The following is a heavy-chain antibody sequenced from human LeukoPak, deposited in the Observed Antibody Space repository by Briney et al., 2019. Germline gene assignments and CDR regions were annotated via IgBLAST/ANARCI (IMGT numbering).Heavy chain of an antibody. J-gene: IGHJ2*01. CDR2: ISWDGGST. Sequence: GGSLRLSCAASGFTFDDYTMHWVRQAPGKGLEWVSLISWDGGSTYYADSVKGRFTISRDNSKNSLYLQMNSLRPEDTAVDFCVRERMGSGNWYFDLWGRGTLVTVFS. D-gene: IGHD3-10*01. V-gene: IGHV3-43*01. CDR1: GFTFDDYT. CDR3: VRERMGSGNWYFDL.